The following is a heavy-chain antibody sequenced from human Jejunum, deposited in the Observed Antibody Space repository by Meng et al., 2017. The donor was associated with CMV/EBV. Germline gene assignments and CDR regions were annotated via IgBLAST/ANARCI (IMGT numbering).Heavy chain of an antibody. J-gene: IGHJ2*01. CDR3: ARPGGDYDWYFDL. CDR1: GYLFPKYW. D-gene: IGHD3-16*01. V-gene: IGHV5-51*01. CDR2: IFPSDSDT. Sequence: ASGYLFPKYWVGWVRHVSEKGLEWVGIIFPSDSDTRYSPSFQGRVTISVDKSINTAYLEWGSLKASDTAMYYCARPGGDYDWYFDLWGRGALVTVSS.